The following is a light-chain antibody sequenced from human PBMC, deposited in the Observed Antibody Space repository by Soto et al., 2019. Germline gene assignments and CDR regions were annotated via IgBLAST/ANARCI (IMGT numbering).Light chain of an antibody. CDR2: KAS. V-gene: IGKV1-5*03. J-gene: IGKJ1*01. CDR1: QSISSW. CDR3: QQSNSYWT. Sequence: DIQMTQSPSTLSASVGDRVTITCRASQSISSWLAWYQQKPGKAPKLLIYKASSLESGVPSRFSGSGSGTEFSLTINSLQPDDFATYYCQQSNSYWTFGQGTKVESK.